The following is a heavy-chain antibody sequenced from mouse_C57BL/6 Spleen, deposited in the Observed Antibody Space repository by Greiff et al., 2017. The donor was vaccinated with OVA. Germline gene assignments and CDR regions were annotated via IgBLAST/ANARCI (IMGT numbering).Heavy chain of an antibody. Sequence: EVHLVESGGGLVKPGGSLKLSCAASGFTFSSYAMSWVRQTPEKRLEWVATISDGGSYTYYPDNVKGRFTISRDNAKNNLYLQMSQLKSEDTAMYYCATFYYGSSPWYFDVWGTGTTVTVSS. CDR2: ISDGGSYT. D-gene: IGHD1-1*01. J-gene: IGHJ1*03. CDR1: GFTFSSYA. CDR3: ATFYYGSSPWYFDV. V-gene: IGHV5-4*01.